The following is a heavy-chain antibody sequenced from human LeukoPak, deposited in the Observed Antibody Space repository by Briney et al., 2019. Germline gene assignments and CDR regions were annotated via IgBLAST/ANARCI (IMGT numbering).Heavy chain of an antibody. D-gene: IGHD3-10*01. CDR1: GGSMSPYY. CDR3: ARGESNYYGSGKFDY. V-gene: IGHV4-59*01. Sequence: SETLSLTCTVSGGSMSPYYWSWIRQPPGKGLEWIGYIFYSGSKDHNPSLKSRVTISLDTSKNQFSLRLTSVTAADTAVYYCARGESNYYGSGKFDYWGQGTLVTVSS. CDR2: IFYSGSK. J-gene: IGHJ4*02.